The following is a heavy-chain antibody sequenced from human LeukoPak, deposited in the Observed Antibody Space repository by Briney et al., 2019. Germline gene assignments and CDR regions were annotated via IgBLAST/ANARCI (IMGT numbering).Heavy chain of an antibody. D-gene: IGHD6-6*01. CDR1: GFTFSSYD. V-gene: IGHV3-48*03. CDR3: ARGYSSSPHFDY. J-gene: IGHJ4*02. CDR2: ISSRGSSI. Sequence: GGSLRLSCAAPGFTFSSYDMNWVRQAPGKGLKWVSYISSRGSSIYYAESVKGRFTISRDNSKNTLYLQMNSLRAEDTAVYYCARGYSSSPHFDYWGQGTLVTVCS.